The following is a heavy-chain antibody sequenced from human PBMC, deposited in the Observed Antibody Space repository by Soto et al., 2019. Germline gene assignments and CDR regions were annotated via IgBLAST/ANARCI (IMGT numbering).Heavy chain of an antibody. CDR1: GSSMTSYY. D-gene: IGHD3-3*01. CDR3: ARGQRFSDWFDP. Sequence: SETLSLTCTVPGSSMTSYYWTWIRQPAGKGLEWIGRVYSSGGTHYNPSLKSRVTISLDTSKNQFSLRLLSVTDADTAVYFCARGQRFSDWFDPWGQGTLVTVSS. V-gene: IGHV4-4*07. J-gene: IGHJ5*02. CDR2: VYSSGGT.